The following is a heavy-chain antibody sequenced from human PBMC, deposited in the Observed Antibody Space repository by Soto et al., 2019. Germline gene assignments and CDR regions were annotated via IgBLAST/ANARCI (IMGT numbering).Heavy chain of an antibody. CDR1: VFIFSISW. CDR3: AKGGWFPDS. CDR2: LKQDGSEE. J-gene: IGHJ4*02. V-gene: IGHV3-7*01. Sequence: PWGSLLLSCAASVFIFSISWMNWVRQAPGRRLEWVAYLKQDGSEEHYVDSVKGRFTISRDNAKNSLYLQMNSLRVEDTAMYYCAKGGWFPDSWGQGTMVTVSS. D-gene: IGHD6-19*01.